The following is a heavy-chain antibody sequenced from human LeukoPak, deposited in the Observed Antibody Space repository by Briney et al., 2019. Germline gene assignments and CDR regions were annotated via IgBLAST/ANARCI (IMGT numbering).Heavy chain of an antibody. D-gene: IGHD5-12*01. CDR3: VTPQRGYNGYDTRHQIELAAFDI. V-gene: IGHV5-51*01. Sequence: GESLKISCKGSGYSFTSYWIGWVRQMPGKGLEWMGIIYPGDSDTRYSPSFQGQVTISADKSISTAYLQWSSLKASDTAMYYCVTPQRGYNGYDTRHQIELAAFDIWGQGTMVTVSS. CDR1: GYSFTSYW. CDR2: IYPGDSDT. J-gene: IGHJ3*02.